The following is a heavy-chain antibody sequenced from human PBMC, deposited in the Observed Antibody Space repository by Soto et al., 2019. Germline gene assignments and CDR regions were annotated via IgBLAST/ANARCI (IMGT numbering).Heavy chain of an antibody. V-gene: IGHV4-38-2*01. CDR3: ARSPYAAIGGGWFDP. CDR2: IYHSGST. CDR1: GYSISSGYY. Sequence: SETLSLTCAVSGYSISSGYYWGWIRQPPGKGLEWIGSIYHSGSTYYNPSLKSRVTISVDTSKNQFSLKLSSVTAADTAVYYCARSPYAAIGGGWFDPWGQGALVTVSS. D-gene: IGHD2-2*02. J-gene: IGHJ5*02.